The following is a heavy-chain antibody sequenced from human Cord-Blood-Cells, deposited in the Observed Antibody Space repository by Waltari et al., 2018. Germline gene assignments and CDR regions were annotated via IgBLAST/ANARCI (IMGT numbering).Heavy chain of an antibody. V-gene: IGHV3-21*01. CDR2: ISSSSSYI. CDR3: ARTGIGWYFDL. Sequence: EVQLVESGGGLVKPGGSLRLSCAAPGFTFSSYSMTWVRQAPGKGLEWVSSISSSSSYIYYADSVKGRFTISRDNAKNSLYLQMNSLRAEDTAVYYCARTGIGWYFDLWGRGTLVTVSS. J-gene: IGHJ2*01. D-gene: IGHD7-27*01. CDR1: GFTFSSYS.